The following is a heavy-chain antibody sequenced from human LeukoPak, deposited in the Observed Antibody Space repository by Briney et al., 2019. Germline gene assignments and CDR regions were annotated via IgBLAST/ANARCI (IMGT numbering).Heavy chain of an antibody. CDR1: GGSISSYY. J-gene: IGHJ4*02. V-gene: IGHV4-59*01. Sequence: SETLSLTCTVSGGSISSYYWSWIRQPPGKGLEWIGYIYYSGSTNYNPSLKSRVTISVDTSKNQFSLKLSSVTAADTAVYYCARRYFGTGSRWSRYYFDLWGQGPLVTVSS. CDR2: IYYSGST. CDR3: ARRYFGTGSRWSRYYFDL. D-gene: IGHD3-9*01.